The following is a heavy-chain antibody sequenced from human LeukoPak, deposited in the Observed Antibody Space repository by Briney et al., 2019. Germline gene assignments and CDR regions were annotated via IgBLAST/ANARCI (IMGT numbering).Heavy chain of an antibody. CDR2: IGYGGSNK. CDR1: GFTFSSYA. V-gene: IGHV3-33*08. Sequence: GGSLRLSCAASGFTFSSYAMHWVRQAPGKGLEWVAVIGYGGSNKYYADSVKGRFTISRDNSKNTLYLQMNSLRAEDTAVYYCASGLPFQIADDWFFDYWGQGTLVTVSS. D-gene: IGHD3/OR15-3a*01. CDR3: ASGLPFQIADDWFFDY. J-gene: IGHJ4*02.